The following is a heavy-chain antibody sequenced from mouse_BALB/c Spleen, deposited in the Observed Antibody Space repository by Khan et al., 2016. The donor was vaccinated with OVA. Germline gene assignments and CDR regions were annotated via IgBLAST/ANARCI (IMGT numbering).Heavy chain of an antibody. CDR1: GYSITSEYF. Sequence: EVQLQESGPGLVKPSQSLSLTCSVTGYSITSEYFWNWIRQFPGNELEWMGYIRFDGSNNYNPSLSNRISITRDTSKNQFFLKLNSVTPEDTSTXCSAMGRRSGPAWFTDWGQGTPVTVAA. CDR3: AMGRRSGPAWFTD. V-gene: IGHV3-6*02. D-gene: IGHD3-1*01. J-gene: IGHJ3*01. CDR2: IRFDGSN.